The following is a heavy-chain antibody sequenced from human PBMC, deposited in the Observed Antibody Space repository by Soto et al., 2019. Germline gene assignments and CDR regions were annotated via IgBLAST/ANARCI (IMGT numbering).Heavy chain of an antibody. CDR1: GYTFTSYY. Sequence: ASVKVSCKASGYTFTSYYIYWVRQAPGQGLEWMGIFNPTGDTASYAQKLQGRVTMTRDTSTGTAYMELGSLRSEDTAVYYCARGGRIVDTGIGYYYYHAMDVWGQGTTVTVSS. V-gene: IGHV1-46*01. CDR2: FNPTGDTA. D-gene: IGHD5-18*01. CDR3: ARGGRIVDTGIGYYYYHAMDV. J-gene: IGHJ6*02.